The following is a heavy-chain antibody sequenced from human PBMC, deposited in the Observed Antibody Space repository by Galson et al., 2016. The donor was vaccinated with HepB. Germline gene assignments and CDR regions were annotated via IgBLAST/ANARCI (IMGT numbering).Heavy chain of an antibody. D-gene: IGHD5-24*01. CDR3: ARSFSSSWLQLTVYYYVMDG. J-gene: IGHJ6*02. CDR2: ISYSGSP. Sequence: SETLSLTCTVSDDSVSSKTYYWGWIRQPPGQGLEWIGSISYSGSPHYNPSLKSRVTMSVDTSNNQFSLGLSSVTAEDTAVYYCARSFSSSWLQLTVYYYVMDGWGQGTAVTVSS. CDR1: DDSVSSKTYY. V-gene: IGHV4-39*01.